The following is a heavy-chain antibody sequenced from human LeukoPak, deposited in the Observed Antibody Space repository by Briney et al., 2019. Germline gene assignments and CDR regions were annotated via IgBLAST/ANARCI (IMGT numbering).Heavy chain of an antibody. D-gene: IGHD3-22*01. CDR2: IYTSGST. CDR1: GGSISSYY. V-gene: IGHV4-4*07. J-gene: IGHJ3*02. Sequence: SETLSLTCTVSGGSISSYYWSWIRQPAGQGLEWIGRIYTSGSTNYNPSLKSRVTMSVDTSKNQFSLKLSSVTAADTAVYYCARDSSGYYLPDAFDIWGQGTMVTVSS. CDR3: ARDSSGYYLPDAFDI.